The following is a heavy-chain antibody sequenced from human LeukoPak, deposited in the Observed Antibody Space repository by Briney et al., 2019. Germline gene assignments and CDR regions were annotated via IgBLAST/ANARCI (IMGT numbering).Heavy chain of an antibody. V-gene: IGHV3-23*01. CDR2: ISDSGGRT. Sequence: QPGASLRLSCAVSGITLSNDGMSCVRPAPGKGQEWAAGISDSGGRTNYAASVKGRFTISRDNPKNTLYLQMNSLRAEDTAVYFCAKRGVVIRVILVGFHKEAYYFDSWGQGALVTVSS. CDR3: AKRGVVIRVILVGFHKEAYYFDS. J-gene: IGHJ4*02. D-gene: IGHD3-22*01. CDR1: GITLSNDG.